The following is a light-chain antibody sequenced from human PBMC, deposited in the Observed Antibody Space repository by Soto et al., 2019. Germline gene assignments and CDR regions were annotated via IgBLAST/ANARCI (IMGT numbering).Light chain of an antibody. V-gene: IGKV3-20*01. J-gene: IGKJ4*01. CDR2: GAS. CDR3: QQYDSWPLT. Sequence: EIVLTQSPGTLSLSPGERATLSCRASQSVSSSYLAWYQHKPGQAPRLLIYGASTRATGIPDRFRGSGSGTEFTLTISSLQSEDFAVYYCQQYDSWPLTFGGGTKVDIK. CDR1: QSVSSSY.